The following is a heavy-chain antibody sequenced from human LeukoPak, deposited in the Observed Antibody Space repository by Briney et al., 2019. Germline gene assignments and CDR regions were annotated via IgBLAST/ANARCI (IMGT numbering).Heavy chain of an antibody. CDR3: ARDLGGDPYYFDY. CDR2: IYTSGST. CDR1: GDSISGFY. J-gene: IGHJ4*02. V-gene: IGHV4-4*07. Sequence: SETLSLTCSVSGDSISGFYWSWIRQPAGKGLEWIGRIYTSGSTNYNPSLKSRVTMSVDTSKNQFSLKLSSVTAADTAVYYCARDLGGDPYYFDYWGQGTLVTVSS. D-gene: IGHD2-21*01.